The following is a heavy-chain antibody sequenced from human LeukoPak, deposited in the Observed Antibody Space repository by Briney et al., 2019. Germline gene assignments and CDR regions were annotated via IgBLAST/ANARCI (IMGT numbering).Heavy chain of an antibody. V-gene: IGHV4-39*07. D-gene: IGHD1-14*01. CDR1: GGSINSGDYY. J-gene: IGHJ4*02. CDR3: ARGRYLGFDY. Sequence: SETLSLTCTVSGGSINSGDYYWVWIRQPPGKGLEWIGSIYYSGSTSYNPSLKSRVTMTVDTSKSQFSLKLSSVTAADTAVYYCARGRYLGFDYWGQGTLVTVSS. CDR2: IYYSGST.